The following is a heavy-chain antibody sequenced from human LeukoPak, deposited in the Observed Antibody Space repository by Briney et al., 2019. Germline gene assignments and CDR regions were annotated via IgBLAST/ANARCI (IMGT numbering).Heavy chain of an antibody. Sequence: PGGSLRLSCAASGFTFSSYGMHWVRQAPGKGLEWVAFIRYDGSNKYYADSVKGRFTISRDNSKNTLYLQMNSLRAEDTAVYYSAKDSSACKYCSGGSAADYWGQGTLVTVSS. J-gene: IGHJ4*02. CDR3: AKDSSACKYCSGGSAADY. D-gene: IGHD2-15*01. V-gene: IGHV3-30*02. CDR2: IRYDGSNK. CDR1: GFTFSSYG.